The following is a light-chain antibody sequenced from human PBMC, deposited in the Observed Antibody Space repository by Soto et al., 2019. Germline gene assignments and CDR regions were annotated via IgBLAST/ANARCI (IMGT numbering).Light chain of an antibody. J-gene: IGKJ5*01. V-gene: IGKV3-15*01. CDR3: QQYNNWPPVT. CDR2: GAS. CDR1: QSVSSN. Sequence: EIVMTQSPATLSVSPGERATLSCRASQSVSSNLAWYQQKPGQAPRLLIYGASTRATGIPARFSGSGPGTEFTLTISSLQSEDFALYYCQQYNNWPPVTFGQGTRLEIK.